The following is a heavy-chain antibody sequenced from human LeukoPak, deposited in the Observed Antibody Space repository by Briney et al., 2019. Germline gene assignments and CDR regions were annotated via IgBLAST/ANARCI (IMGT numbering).Heavy chain of an antibody. V-gene: IGHV3-33*01. Sequence: LAGGSLRLSCVASGFTFSSYGMHWVRQAPGKGLEWVAVIWYDGSNKYYADSVKGRFTISRDNSKNTLYLQMNSLRAEDTAVYYCARDFVAFYYDSSGYTDKLDYWGQGTLVTVSS. CDR1: GFTFSSYG. J-gene: IGHJ4*02. CDR2: IWYDGSNK. CDR3: ARDFVAFYYDSSGYTDKLDY. D-gene: IGHD3-22*01.